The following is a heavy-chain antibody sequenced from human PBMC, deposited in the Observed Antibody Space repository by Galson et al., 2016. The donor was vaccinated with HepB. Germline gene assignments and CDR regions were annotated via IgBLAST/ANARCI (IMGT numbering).Heavy chain of an antibody. J-gene: IGHJ6*02. CDR3: AKDPHYEIARSSSDFWRGLARRQSAGDSDMDV. CDR2: FSGYDSSA. Sequence: SLRLACAASGFSVYVMSRVRQAPGKGLEWVATFSGYDSSAFYADSVKGRFTIARDSSKKTSFLQMNSLRVDDTARYFCAKDPHYEIARSSSDFWRGLARRQSAGDSDMDVWGQGTTVIVSS. V-gene: IGHV3-23*01. CDR1: GFSVYV. D-gene: IGHD3-3*01.